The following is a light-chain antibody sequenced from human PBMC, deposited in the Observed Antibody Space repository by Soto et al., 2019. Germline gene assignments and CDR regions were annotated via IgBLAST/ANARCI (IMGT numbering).Light chain of an antibody. J-gene: IGLJ2*01. CDR2: DVS. Sequence: QSALTQPASVSGSPGQSITISCTGTSSDVGAYSYLSWYQQLPGKAPKLMIYDVSNRPSGVSNRFSGSKSGNTASLTISGLQAEDEADYYCSSYASSNTLVVFGGGTKLTVL. CDR1: SSDVGAYSY. V-gene: IGLV2-14*03. CDR3: SSYASSNTLVV.